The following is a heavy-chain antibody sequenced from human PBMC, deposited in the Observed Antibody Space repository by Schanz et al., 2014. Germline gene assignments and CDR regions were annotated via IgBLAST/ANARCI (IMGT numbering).Heavy chain of an antibody. V-gene: IGHV3-64*01. CDR1: GFTFNGYS. CDR2: ISSNGGST. CDR3: ARSSLRQSPGGMDV. J-gene: IGHJ6*02. D-gene: IGHD2-15*01. Sequence: EELLVESGGGWVQPGGSVRLSCAGSGFTFNGYSMHWVRQAPGKGLEYVSVISSNGGSTYYANSVKGRFTISRDNSNNTLYLQMDSLRADDMAVYYCARSSLRQSPGGMDVWGQGTTVIVSS.